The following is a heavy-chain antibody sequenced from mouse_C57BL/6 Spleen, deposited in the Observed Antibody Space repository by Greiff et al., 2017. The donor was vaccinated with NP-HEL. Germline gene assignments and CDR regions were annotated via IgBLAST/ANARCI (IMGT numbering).Heavy chain of an antibody. D-gene: IGHD3-2*02. CDR1: GYSITSGYY. CDR2: ISYDGSN. V-gene: IGHV3-6*01. J-gene: IGHJ3*01. CDR3: ARDRGSSGYEKFAY. Sequence: EVQLVESGPGLVKPSQSLSLTCSVTGYSITSGYYWNWIRQFPGNKLEWMGYISYDGSNNYNPSLKNRISITRDTSKNQFFLKLNSVTTEDTATYYCARDRGSSGYEKFAYWGQGTLVTVSA.